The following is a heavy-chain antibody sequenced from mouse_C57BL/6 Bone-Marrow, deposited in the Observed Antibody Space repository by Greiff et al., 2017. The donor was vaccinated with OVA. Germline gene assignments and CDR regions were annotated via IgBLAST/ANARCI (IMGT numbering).Heavy chain of an antibody. CDR3: ARHLWLRREAWFAY. CDR1: GFPFSSYP. J-gene: IGHJ3*01. Sequence: EVKLMESGGGLVKPGGSLKLSCAASGFPFSSYPLSWVRQTPEKRLEWVATISGGGGNTYYPDSVKGRFTISSDNAKNTLYLQMSSLRSEDTALYYCARHLWLRREAWFAYWGQGTLVTVSA. D-gene: IGHD2-2*01. V-gene: IGHV5-9*01. CDR2: ISGGGGNT.